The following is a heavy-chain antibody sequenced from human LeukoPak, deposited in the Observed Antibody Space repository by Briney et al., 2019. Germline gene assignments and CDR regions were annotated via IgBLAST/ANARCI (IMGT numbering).Heavy chain of an antibody. D-gene: IGHD7-27*01. J-gene: IGHJ6*03. CDR3: ASGSGEVYYYYYMDV. V-gene: IGHV1-69*05. CDR1: GGTFSGYA. CDR2: IIPIFGTA. Sequence: SVKVSCKASGGTFSGYAISWVRQAPGQGLEWMGGIIPIFGTANYAQKFQGRVTITTDESTSTAYMELSRLRSEDTAVYYCASGSGEVYYYYYMDVWGKGTTVTVSS.